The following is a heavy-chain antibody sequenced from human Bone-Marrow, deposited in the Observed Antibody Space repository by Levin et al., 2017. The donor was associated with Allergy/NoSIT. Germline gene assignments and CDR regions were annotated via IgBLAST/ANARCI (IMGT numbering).Heavy chain of an antibody. CDR1: GFSFEFSFSSQS. V-gene: IGHV3-21*01. CDR2: ISSSSVYM. J-gene: IGHJ4*02. D-gene: IGHD3-22*01. Sequence: PGGSLRLSCEASGFSFEFSFSSQSISWLRQAPGKGLEWVSSISSSSVYMNYADSVKGRFIISRDNAKNSLFLQMNSLRVEDTAVYYCATVSGYPYYFNYWGQGTPVTVSS. CDR3: ATVSGYPYYFNY.